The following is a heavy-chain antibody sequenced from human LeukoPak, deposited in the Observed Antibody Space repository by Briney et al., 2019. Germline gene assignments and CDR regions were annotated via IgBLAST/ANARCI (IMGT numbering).Heavy chain of an antibody. CDR1: GYTFTSYG. Sequence: ASVKVSCKASGYTFTSYGISWVRQAPGQGPEWMGWISAYNGNTNYAQKLQGRVTMTTDTSTSTAYMELRSLRSDDTAVYYCARRRKYYYDSSGSKGFDYWGQGTLVTVSS. CDR2: ISAYNGNT. D-gene: IGHD3-22*01. CDR3: ARRRKYYYDSSGSKGFDY. J-gene: IGHJ4*02. V-gene: IGHV1-18*01.